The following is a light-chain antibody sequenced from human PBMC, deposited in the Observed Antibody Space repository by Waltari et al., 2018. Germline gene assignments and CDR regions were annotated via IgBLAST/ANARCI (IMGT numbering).Light chain of an antibody. CDR2: LNSDGSH. J-gene: IGLJ3*02. Sequence: QLVLTQSPSASASLGASVRLTCTLSSGHSNYAIAWHQQQPEKGPRYLMKLNSDGSHSKGDGIPYRFSGSSSGAERYLTISSLQSEDEADYYCQTWGTGIWVFGGGTKLTVL. CDR3: QTWGTGIWV. V-gene: IGLV4-69*01. CDR1: SGHSNYA.